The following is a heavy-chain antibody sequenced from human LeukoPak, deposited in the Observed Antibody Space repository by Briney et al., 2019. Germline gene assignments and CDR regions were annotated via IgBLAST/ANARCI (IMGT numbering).Heavy chain of an antibody. D-gene: IGHD3-10*01. CDR1: GFTFSSYA. V-gene: IGHV3-30-3*01. Sequence: GGSLRLSCAASGFTFSSYAMHWVRQAPGKGLEWVAVISYDGSNKYYADSVKGRFTISRDNSKNTLYLQMNSLRAEDTAVYYCARGSPYYYGSAPPAEYFQHWGQGTLVTVSS. J-gene: IGHJ1*01. CDR3: ARGSPYYYGSAPPAEYFQH. CDR2: ISYDGSNK.